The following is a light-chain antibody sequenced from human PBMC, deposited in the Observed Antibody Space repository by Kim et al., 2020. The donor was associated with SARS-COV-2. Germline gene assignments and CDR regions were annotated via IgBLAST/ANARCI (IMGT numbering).Light chain of an antibody. CDR3: QQYAGSPWT. V-gene: IGKV3-20*01. CDR1: QSVSSSY. CDR2: GAS. J-gene: IGKJ1*01. Sequence: SPVERATLSCRASQSVSSSYLAWYQHKPGQAPRLLVYGASNRATGIPDRFSGSGSGTDFTLTIGRLEPEDFAVYYCQQYAGSPWTFGQGTKVDIK.